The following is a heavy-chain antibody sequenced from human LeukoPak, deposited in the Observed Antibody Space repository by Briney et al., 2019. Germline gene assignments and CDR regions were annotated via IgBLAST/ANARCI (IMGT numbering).Heavy chain of an antibody. CDR1: GFTFSRHP. CDR3: TIVAIPFDY. CDR2: ISPGTI. Sequence: GGSLRLSCAASGFTFSRHPMNWVRQAPGKGLEWVSYISPGTIYYADSVKGRFTISRDNAKNSLYLQMNSLRAGDTAVYYCTIVAIPFDYWGQGTLVTVSS. J-gene: IGHJ4*02. V-gene: IGHV3-48*01. D-gene: IGHD2-2*02.